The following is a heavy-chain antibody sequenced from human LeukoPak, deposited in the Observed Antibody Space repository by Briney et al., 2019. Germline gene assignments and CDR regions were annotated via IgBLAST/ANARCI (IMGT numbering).Heavy chain of an antibody. D-gene: IGHD3-10*01. V-gene: IGHV4-38-2*02. Sequence: SETLSHTCTVSGYSISSGYYWGWIRQPPGKGLEWIGSIYHSGSTYYNPSLKSRVTISVDTSKNQFSLKLSSVTAADTAVYYCAREEYYGSGSPLGYFDYWGQGTLVTVSS. CDR3: AREEYYGSGSPLGYFDY. J-gene: IGHJ4*02. CDR2: IYHSGST. CDR1: GYSISSGYY.